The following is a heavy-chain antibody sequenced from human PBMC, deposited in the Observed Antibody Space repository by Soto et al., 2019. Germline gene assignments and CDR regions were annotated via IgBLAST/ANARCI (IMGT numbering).Heavy chain of an antibody. CDR3: ARDQGGDLDY. Sequence: QVQLQESGPGLMKPSQALSLTCTVSGASIGRGGYYWTWIRQQPGKALEWMGHIHFSGETNYNPSLVGRLTMSLDTSTNQFSLNLAAVTAADTAMYYCARDQGGDLDYWGQGTLVTVSS. V-gene: IGHV4-31*03. CDR2: IHFSGET. CDR1: GASIGRGGYY. J-gene: IGHJ4*02. D-gene: IGHD2-21*01.